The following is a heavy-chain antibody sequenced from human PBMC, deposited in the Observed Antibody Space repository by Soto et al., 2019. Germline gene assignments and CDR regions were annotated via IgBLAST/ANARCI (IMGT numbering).Heavy chain of an antibody. Sequence: SVKFSCTASGGTFSSYAISWVRQAPGQGLEWMGGIIPIFGTANYAQKFQGRVTITADESTSTAYMELSSLRSEDTAVYYCARGRWHDAFDIWGQGTMVTVSS. J-gene: IGHJ3*02. CDR3: ARGRWHDAFDI. D-gene: IGHD2-15*01. CDR1: GGTFSSYA. V-gene: IGHV1-69*13. CDR2: IIPIFGTA.